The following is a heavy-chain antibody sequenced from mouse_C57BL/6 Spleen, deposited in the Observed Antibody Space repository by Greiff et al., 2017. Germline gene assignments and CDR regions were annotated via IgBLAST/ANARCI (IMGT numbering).Heavy chain of an antibody. CDR2: IWTGGGT. J-gene: IGHJ4*01. D-gene: IGHD2-3*01. CDR3: ARAVYDGYYYAMDY. CDR1: GFSLTSYA. V-gene: IGHV2-9-1*01. Sequence: VKLQESGPGLVAPSQSLSITCTVSGFSLTSYAISWVRQPPGKGLEWLGVIWTGGGTNYNSALKSRLSISKDNSKSQVFLKMNSLQTDDTARYYCARAVYDGYYYAMDYWGQGTSVTVSS.